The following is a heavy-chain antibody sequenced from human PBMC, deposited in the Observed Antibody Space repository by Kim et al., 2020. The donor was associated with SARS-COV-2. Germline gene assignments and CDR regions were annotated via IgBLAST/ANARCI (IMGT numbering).Heavy chain of an antibody. CDR3: ARELPSSYYFDY. D-gene: IGHD3-10*01. V-gene: IGHV3-53*01. CDR1: GFTVSSNY. CDR2: IYSGGST. J-gene: IGHJ4*02. Sequence: GGSLRLSCAASGFTVSSNYMSWVRQAPGKGLEWVSVIYSGGSTYYADSVKGRFTISRDNSKNTLYLQMNSLRAEDTAVYYCARELPSSYYFDYWGQGTLVTVSS.